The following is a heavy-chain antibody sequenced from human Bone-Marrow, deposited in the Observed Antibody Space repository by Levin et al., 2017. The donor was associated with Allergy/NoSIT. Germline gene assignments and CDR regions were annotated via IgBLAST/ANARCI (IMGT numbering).Heavy chain of an antibody. CDR1: GYSFTTFW. CDR2: IGPTDSHI. Sequence: GESLKISCTGSGYSFTTFWITWVRQMPGKGLEWMGRIGPTDSHINYSPSFQGHVTISADRSISTAYLQWSSLKASDTAMYYCARDDIVGRMFDAWGQGTLVTVSS. V-gene: IGHV5-10-1*01. J-gene: IGHJ5*02. CDR3: ARDDIVGRMFDA. D-gene: IGHD5-12*01.